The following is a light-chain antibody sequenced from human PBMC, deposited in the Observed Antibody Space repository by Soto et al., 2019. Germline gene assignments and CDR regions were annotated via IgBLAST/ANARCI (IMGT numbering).Light chain of an antibody. CDR2: RTE. CDR3: AAWDDTGTGRGV. V-gene: IGLV1-44*01. CDR1: RSNIGNNI. J-gene: IGLJ3*02. Sequence: QSGLTQPPSASGTPGQIITISCSGSRSNIGNNIVTWYQQLPGVAPKVVIYRTEQRPSGVPDRFSGSKSGTSASLAISGLQPEDESDYYCAAWDDTGTGRGVFGGGTKVTVL.